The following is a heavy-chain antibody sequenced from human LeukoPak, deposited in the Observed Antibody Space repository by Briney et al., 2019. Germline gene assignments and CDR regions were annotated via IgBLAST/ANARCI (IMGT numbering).Heavy chain of an antibody. CDR3: AKDRGDHTYFYYYYMDV. J-gene: IGHJ6*03. V-gene: IGHV3-30*02. CDR2: IHYDGSNQ. CDR1: GLTFGDYA. D-gene: IGHD2/OR15-2a*01. Sequence: GGSLRLSCTVSGLTFGDYAMSWVRQAPGKGLEWVSFIHYDGSNQYYADSVKGRFTISRDNSKNSLYLQMNTLRPGDTAVYYCAKDRGDHTYFYYYYMDVWGKGTTVTISS.